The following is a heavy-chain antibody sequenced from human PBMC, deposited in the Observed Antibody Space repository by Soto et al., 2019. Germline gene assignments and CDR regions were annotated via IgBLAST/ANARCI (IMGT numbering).Heavy chain of an antibody. CDR2: IVGSDAKT. D-gene: IGHD2-21*01. J-gene: IGHJ4*02. V-gene: IGHV3-23*01. CDR3: SKVNYLDF. CDR1: GFSFASFA. Sequence: DVQLSESGGDLVRPGGSLRLSCTTSGFSFASFALTWVRQAPGQGLEWVATIVGSDAKTHYADSVKGRFSISRDTSRKPGYLQMNQLRGGDTALFYRSKVNYLDFWGPGTRVTVSS.